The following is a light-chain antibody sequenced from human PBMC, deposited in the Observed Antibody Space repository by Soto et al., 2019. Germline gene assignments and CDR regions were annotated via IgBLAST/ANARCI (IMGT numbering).Light chain of an antibody. J-gene: IGLJ2*01. CDR2: AVT. CDR3: SSYTTSATLV. CDR1: SSDVGSYNS. V-gene: IGLV2-14*01. Sequence: QSALTQPASVSGSPGQSIAISCTGTSSDVGSYNSVSWYQQFPGKAPKLILYAVTNRRSGVSNRFSGSKSGNTASLTISGLQAEDEADYFCSSYTTSATLVFGVGTKVTVL.